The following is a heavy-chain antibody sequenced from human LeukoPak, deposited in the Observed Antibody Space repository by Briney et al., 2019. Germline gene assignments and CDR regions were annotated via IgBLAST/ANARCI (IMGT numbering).Heavy chain of an antibody. J-gene: IGHJ3*02. D-gene: IGHD3-3*01. CDR1: GFTFSSYA. Sequence: GGSLRLSCAASGFTFSSYAMSWVRQAPGKGLEWVSLISGSGGSTYYADSVKGRFTISRDFSKNTLYLQMNRLRAEDTAVYFXAKSAAAYYDLLSGYDAFDIWGQGTTVTVSS. V-gene: IGHV3-23*01. CDR2: ISGSGGST. CDR3: AKSAAAYYDLLSGYDAFDI.